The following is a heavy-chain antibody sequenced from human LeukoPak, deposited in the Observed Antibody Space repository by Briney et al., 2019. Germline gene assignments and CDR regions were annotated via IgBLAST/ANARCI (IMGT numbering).Heavy chain of an antibody. J-gene: IGHJ6*03. CDR3: AKGRGWEASYYYYYMDV. V-gene: IGHV3-7*01. Sequence: GGSLRLSCAASGFTFSDYWMTWVRQAPGKGLEWVANINQDGSEKYYVDPVKGRFTVSRDNAKNSLYLQMNSLRAEDTAVYYCAKGRGWEASYYYYYMDVWGKGTTVTISS. D-gene: IGHD1-26*01. CDR1: GFTFSDYW. CDR2: INQDGSEK.